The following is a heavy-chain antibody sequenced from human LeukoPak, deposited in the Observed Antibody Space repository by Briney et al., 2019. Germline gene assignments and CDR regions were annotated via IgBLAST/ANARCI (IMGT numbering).Heavy chain of an antibody. CDR3: ASSMVRGVIDY. V-gene: IGHV4-4*02. Sequence: GSLRLSCVASGFTFSSYFMSWVRQPPGKGLEWIGEIYHSGSTNYNPSLKSRVTISVDKSKNQFSLKLSSVTAADTAVYYCASSMVRGVIDYWGQGTLVTVSS. J-gene: IGHJ4*02. CDR1: GFTFSSYF. D-gene: IGHD3-10*01. CDR2: IYHSGST.